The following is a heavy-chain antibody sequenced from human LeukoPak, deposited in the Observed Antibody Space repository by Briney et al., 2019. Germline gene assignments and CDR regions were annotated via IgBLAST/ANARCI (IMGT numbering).Heavy chain of an antibody. V-gene: IGHV3-23*01. CDR1: GFTFSSCA. Sequence: GGSLRLSCAASGFTFSSCAMNWVRQAPGKGLEWVSGISGSGGITHYADSVRGRFTISRDNSKNTLYLQMNSLRAEDTAVYYCAKTLLWFGELCFDYWGQGTLVTVSS. D-gene: IGHD3-10*01. CDR3: AKTLLWFGELCFDY. CDR2: ISGSGGIT. J-gene: IGHJ4*02.